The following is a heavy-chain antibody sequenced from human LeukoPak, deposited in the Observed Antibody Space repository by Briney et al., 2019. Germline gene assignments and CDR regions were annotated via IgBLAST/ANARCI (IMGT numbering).Heavy chain of an antibody. D-gene: IGHD3-3*01. V-gene: IGHV4-34*01. CDR2: INHSGST. J-gene: IGHJ4*02. CDR3: VRSDDSWSGYYGY. CDR1: GGSFSGYY. Sequence: SETLSLTCAVYGGSFSGYYWSWIRQPPGKGLEWIGEINHSGSTNYNPSLKSRVTISVDTSKNQFSLKLSSVTAADTAVYYCVRSDDSWSGYYGYWGQGTLVTVSS.